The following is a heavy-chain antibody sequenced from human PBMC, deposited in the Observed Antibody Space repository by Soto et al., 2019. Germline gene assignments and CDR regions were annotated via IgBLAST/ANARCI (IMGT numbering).Heavy chain of an antibody. D-gene: IGHD3-10*02. CDR2: IVNDGSEQ. J-gene: IGHJ4*02. CDR3: ARDDLYVDNGLEL. Sequence: QVQLVESGGGVVRPGRSLRLSCAATGFSFSTHGMHWVRQAPGKGLEWVAVIVNDGSEQQYADSVKGRFTISRDNARNILYLQMNNLRAEDTALYYCARDDLYVDNGLELWGKGTLVTVSS. V-gene: IGHV3-33*01. CDR1: GFSFSTHG.